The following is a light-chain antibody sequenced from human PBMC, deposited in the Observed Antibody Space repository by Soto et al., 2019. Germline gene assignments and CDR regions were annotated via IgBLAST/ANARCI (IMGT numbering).Light chain of an antibody. Sequence: DIQMTPSPSSLSASVGDRVTITCRASQSISSYLNWYQQKPGKAPKLLIYAASSLQSGVPSRFSGSGSGTDFTLTISSLQPEDFATYDCQQSYSTPPYTFGQGTKREI. CDR1: QSISSY. V-gene: IGKV1-39*01. J-gene: IGKJ2*01. CDR2: AAS. CDR3: QQSYSTPPYT.